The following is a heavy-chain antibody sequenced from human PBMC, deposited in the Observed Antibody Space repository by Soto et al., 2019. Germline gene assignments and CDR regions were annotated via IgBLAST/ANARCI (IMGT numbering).Heavy chain of an antibody. CDR3: AAVRGSLGRWSFDY. Sequence: EVFLQQSGAEAREPGGVVKMSCAVSGITFSDLHMHWVKQAPGKGLEWVGSVEVENDDRLYAEKYRGRLNINTDTTRHTSYMELTSVTSDATTICVCAAVRGSLGRWSFDYWRQGTPVTVSA. V-gene: IGHV1-69-2*01. D-gene: IGHD1-26*01. J-gene: IGHJ4*02. CDR1: GITFSDLH. CDR2: VEVENDDR.